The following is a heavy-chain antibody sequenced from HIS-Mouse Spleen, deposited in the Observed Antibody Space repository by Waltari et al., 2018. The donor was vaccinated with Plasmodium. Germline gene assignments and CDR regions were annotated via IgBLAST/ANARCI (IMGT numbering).Heavy chain of an antibody. D-gene: IGHD6-13*01. CDR1: GYTFTGYY. CDR2: INPNSGGT. Sequence: QVQLVQSGAEVKKPGASVKVSCKDSGYTFTGYYMHWVRQAPGQGLEWMGWINPNSGGTNYAQKFQGRVTMTRDTSISTAYMELSRLRSDDTAVYYCARVLGYKAAAGTFVEYFQHWGQGTLVTVSS. V-gene: IGHV1-2*02. CDR3: ARVLGYKAAAGTFVEYFQH. J-gene: IGHJ1*01.